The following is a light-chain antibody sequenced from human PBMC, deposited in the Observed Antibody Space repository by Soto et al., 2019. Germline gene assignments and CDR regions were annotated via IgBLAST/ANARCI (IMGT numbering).Light chain of an antibody. V-gene: IGKV3-15*01. CDR2: GTS. Sequence: EIVMTQSPAALYVSQWERATLACGATQTCGVYLAWYQQKRGQAPRLRSHGTSTRAPGFTARFSGRGFGTDLSLTFSILQSEDCAIHYCQQYDSWPNTFAQGNKVDI. CDR3: QQYDSWPNT. CDR1: QTCGVY. J-gene: IGKJ1*01.